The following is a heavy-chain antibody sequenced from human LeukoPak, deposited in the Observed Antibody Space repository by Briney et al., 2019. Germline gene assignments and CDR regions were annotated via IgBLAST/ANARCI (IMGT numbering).Heavy chain of an antibody. D-gene: IGHD3-22*01. Sequence: SQTLSLTCTVSGGSISSGDYYWSWIRQPPGKGLEWIGYIYYSGSTYYNPSLKSRVTISVDTSKNQFSLKLSPVTAADTAVYYCARVVVMRGRWLDYWGQGTLVTVSS. CDR2: IYYSGST. J-gene: IGHJ4*02. CDR3: ARVVVMRGRWLDY. V-gene: IGHV4-30-4*01. CDR1: GGSISSGDYY.